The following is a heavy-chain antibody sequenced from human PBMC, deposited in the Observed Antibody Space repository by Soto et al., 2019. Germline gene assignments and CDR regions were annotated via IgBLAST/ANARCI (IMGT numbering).Heavy chain of an antibody. CDR3: TKGDSSGYFDPSAGYSTPDH. Sequence: EVQLFESGGGLVEPGESLRLSRAASGFIFKDFAMSWVLQAPGKGLEWVSTITTSDDITYSADSVRGRFPISRDHSANTLFLQMTSLRGDDTATYYCTKGDSSGYFDPSAGYSTPDHWGQGTLVPVSS. D-gene: IGHD2-15*01. J-gene: IGHJ5*02. CDR1: GFIFKDFA. CDR2: ITTSDDIT. V-gene: IGHV3-23*01.